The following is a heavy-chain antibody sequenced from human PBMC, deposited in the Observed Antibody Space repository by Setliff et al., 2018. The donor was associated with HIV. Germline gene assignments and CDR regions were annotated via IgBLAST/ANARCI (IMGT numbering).Heavy chain of an antibody. V-gene: IGHV3-15*01. D-gene: IGHD3-22*01. J-gene: IGHJ4*02. CDR1: GFTFSNAW. Sequence: GGSLRLSCAASGFTFSNAWMSWVRQAPGKGLEWVGRIKSKTDGGTTDYAAPVKGRFTISRDDSKTTLYLQMSSLKTEDTAVYYCAKDRGSDPYDPIDYWGQGTLVTVSS. CDR2: IKSKTDGGTT. CDR3: AKDRGSDPYDPIDY.